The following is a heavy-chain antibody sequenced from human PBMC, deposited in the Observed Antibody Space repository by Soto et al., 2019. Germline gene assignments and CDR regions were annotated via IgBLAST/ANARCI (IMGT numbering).Heavy chain of an antibody. J-gene: IGHJ4*02. D-gene: IGHD1-7*01. CDR1: GGSISSGGYS. CDR3: ARGVNWNYDC. V-gene: IGHV4-30-2*01. Sequence: SETLSLTCAVSGGSISSGGYSWSWIRQPPGKGLEWIGYIYHSGSTYYNPSLKSRVTISVDRSKNQFSLKLSSVTAADTAVYYCARGVNWNYDCWGQGTLVTVS. CDR2: IYHSGST.